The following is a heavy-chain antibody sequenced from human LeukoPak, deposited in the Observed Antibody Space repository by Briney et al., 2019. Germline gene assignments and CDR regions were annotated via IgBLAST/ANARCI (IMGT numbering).Heavy chain of an antibody. D-gene: IGHD4-17*01. CDR2: IHYSGST. J-gene: IGHJ4*02. V-gene: IGHV4-31*11. Sequence: SETLSPTCAVSGGSISSGGYYWSWIRQHPGKGLEWIGYIHYSGSTYYTPSLKSRVTISVDTSKNQFSLKLSFVTAADTAVYYCARDHYGDYGAYFDYWGQGTLVTVSS. CDR3: ARDHYGDYGAYFDY. CDR1: GGSISSGGYY.